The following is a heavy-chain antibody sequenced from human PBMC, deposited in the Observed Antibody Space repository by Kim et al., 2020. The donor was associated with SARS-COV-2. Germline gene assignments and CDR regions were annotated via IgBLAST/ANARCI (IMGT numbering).Heavy chain of an antibody. D-gene: IGHD3-10*01. Sequence: GESLKISCKGSGYSFTSYWISWVRQMPGKGLEWMGRIDPSDSYTNYSPSFQGHVTISADKSISTAYLQWSSLKASDTAMYYCARSRGVLLWFGELFPFDIWGQGTMVTVSS. V-gene: IGHV5-10-1*01. CDR3: ARSRGVLLWFGELFPFDI. CDR2: IDPSDSYT. CDR1: GYSFTSYW. J-gene: IGHJ3*02.